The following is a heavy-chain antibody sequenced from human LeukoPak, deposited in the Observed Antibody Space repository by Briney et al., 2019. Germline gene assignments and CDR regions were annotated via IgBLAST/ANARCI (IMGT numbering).Heavy chain of an antibody. CDR3: ARGGVAPAAMGGDIDY. V-gene: IGHV3-7*03. Sequence: GGSLRLSCAASGFTFSSYWMSWVRQAPGKGLEWVANIKQDGSEKYYVDSVKGRFTISRDNAKNSLYLQMNSLRAEDTAVYYCARGGVAPAAMGGDIDYWGQGTLVTVSS. J-gene: IGHJ4*02. D-gene: IGHD2-2*01. CDR2: IKQDGSEK. CDR1: GFTFSSYW.